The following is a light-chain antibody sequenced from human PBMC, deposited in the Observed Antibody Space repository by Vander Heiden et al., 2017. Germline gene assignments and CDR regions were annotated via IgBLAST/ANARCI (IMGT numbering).Light chain of an antibody. CDR1: SSDVGGYNY. V-gene: IGLV2-11*01. CDR2: DVS. CDR3: SSYTGSYFV. J-gene: IGLJ2*01. Sequence: QSALTQPRPVSGSPGQSVTISCTGTSSDVGGYNYVSWYQQHPGKALILMIYDVSKRPSAVPDRFSGSKSANTASPTISGLQAEDDAYYYCSSYTGSYFVFGGGTKLTVL.